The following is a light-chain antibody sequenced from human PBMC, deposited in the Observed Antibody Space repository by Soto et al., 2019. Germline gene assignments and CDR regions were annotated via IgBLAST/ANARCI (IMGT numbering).Light chain of an antibody. Sequence: QSVLTQPASVSGSPGQSITISCTGTSGDVGGYDFVSWYQHHPGRAPKLLIWDVSNRPSGVSYRFSASKSGNTASLTISGLQTDDEADYYCSSYTSSRSLVFGTGTKVTVL. J-gene: IGLJ1*01. CDR1: SGDVGGYDF. CDR3: SSYTSSRSLV. V-gene: IGLV2-14*03. CDR2: DVS.